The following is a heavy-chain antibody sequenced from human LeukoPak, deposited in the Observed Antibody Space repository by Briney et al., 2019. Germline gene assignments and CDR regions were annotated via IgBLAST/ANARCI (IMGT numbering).Heavy chain of an antibody. Sequence: GGSLRLSCAASGFTFSTYWMSWVRQAPGKGLEWVANIKGDGSEKNYVDSVKGRFTISRDNAKNSLYLQMNSLRADDTAIYYCARDKIVGPTTLDYWGQGTLVTVSS. D-gene: IGHD1-26*01. V-gene: IGHV3-7*01. CDR1: GFTFSTYW. CDR3: ARDKIVGPTTLDY. J-gene: IGHJ4*02. CDR2: IKGDGSEK.